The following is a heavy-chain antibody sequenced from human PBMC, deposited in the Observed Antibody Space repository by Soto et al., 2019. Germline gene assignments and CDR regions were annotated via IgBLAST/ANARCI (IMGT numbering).Heavy chain of an antibody. CDR1: GFTFSSYA. V-gene: IGHV3-23*01. Sequence: GGSLRLSCEASGFTFSSYAMSWVRQAPGKGLEWVSAISGSGGSTYYADSVKGRFTISRDNSKNTLYLQMNSLRAEDTAVYYCAKDDYDSSGYYYYWGQGTLVTVSS. CDR3: AKDDYDSSGYYYY. D-gene: IGHD3-22*01. CDR2: ISGSGGST. J-gene: IGHJ4*02.